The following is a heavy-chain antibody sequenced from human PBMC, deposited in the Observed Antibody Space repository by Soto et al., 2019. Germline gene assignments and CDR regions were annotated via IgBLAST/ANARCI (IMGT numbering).Heavy chain of an antibody. CDR2: INPSSGTT. J-gene: IGHJ4*02. Sequence: QAPGQGLEWMGGINPSSGTTTYAQRYEGRVTVTRDTSTSTVYMEMTSLGSDDTAMYYCARSLGETTSLFDYWGQGSLVTVSA. V-gene: IGHV1-46*01. CDR3: ARSLGETTSLFDY. D-gene: IGHD1-26*01.